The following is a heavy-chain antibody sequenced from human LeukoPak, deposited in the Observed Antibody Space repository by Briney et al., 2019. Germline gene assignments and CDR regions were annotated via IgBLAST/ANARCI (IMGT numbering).Heavy chain of an antibody. J-gene: IGHJ4*02. Sequence: GGSLRLSCAASGFTFSSYAMSWVRQAPGKGLEWVSAISGSGGSTYYADSVKGRFTISRDNSNNTLYLQMNSLRAEDTAVYYCAKELLSSIVVVVAADYWGQGTLVTVSS. CDR2: ISGSGGST. CDR3: AKELLSSIVVVVAADY. V-gene: IGHV3-23*01. D-gene: IGHD2-15*01. CDR1: GFTFSSYA.